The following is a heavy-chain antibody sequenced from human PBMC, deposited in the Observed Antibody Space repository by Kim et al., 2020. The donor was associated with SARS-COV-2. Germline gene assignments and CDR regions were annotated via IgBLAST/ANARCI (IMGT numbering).Heavy chain of an antibody. CDR2: ISSSSSYI. D-gene: IGHD6-6*01. V-gene: IGHV3-21*01. CDR3: AVAARHGLYYFDY. Sequence: GGSLRLSCAASGFTFSSYSMNWVRQAPGKGLEWVSSISSSSSYIYYADSVKGRFTISRDNAKNSLYLQMNSLRAEDTAVYYCAVAARHGLYYFDYWGQGTLVTVSS. J-gene: IGHJ4*02. CDR1: GFTFSSYS.